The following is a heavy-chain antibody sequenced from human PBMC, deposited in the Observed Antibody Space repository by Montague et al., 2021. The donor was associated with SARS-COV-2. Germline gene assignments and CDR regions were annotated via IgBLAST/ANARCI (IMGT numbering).Heavy chain of an antibody. CDR3: ARAQVTILAVLIMLPAAGAIDY. J-gene: IGHJ4*02. V-gene: IGHV4-34*01. CDR2: INHRGSS. Sequence: SETLSLTCAVYGGSFSDYYWTWIRQPPGKGLEWIGEINHRGSSNYNPSLKSRVTISVDTSKSQISLKLTSVTAADTAQYYCARAQVTILAVLIMLPAAGAIDYWGQGTAVTVSS. CDR1: GGSFSDYY. D-gene: IGHD3-3*01.